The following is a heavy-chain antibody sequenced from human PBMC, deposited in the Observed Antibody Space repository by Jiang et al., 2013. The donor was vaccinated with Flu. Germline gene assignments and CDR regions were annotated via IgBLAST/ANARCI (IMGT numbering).Heavy chain of an antibody. V-gene: IGHV3-23*04. J-gene: IGHJ4*02. D-gene: IGHD2-15*01. Sequence: QLVESGGGLVQPGGSLRLSCAASGFTFSSYAMSWVRQAPGKGLEWVSAISGSGGSTYYADSVKGRFTISRDNSKNTLYLQMNSLRAEDTAVYYCANGGPGLVVVAARDYYWGQGTLVTVSS. CDR1: GFTFSSYA. CDR2: ISGSGGST. CDR3: ANGGPGLVVVAARDYY.